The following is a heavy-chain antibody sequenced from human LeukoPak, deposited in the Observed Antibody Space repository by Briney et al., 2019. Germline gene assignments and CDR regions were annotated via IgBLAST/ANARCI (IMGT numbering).Heavy chain of an antibody. Sequence: GGSLRLSCGASGFTFSNAWMSWARQAPGKGLEWVSVIYSGGSTYYADSVKGRFTISRDNSKNTLYLQMNSLRAEDTAVYYCARDRGIAAAGLDLWGQGTLVTVSS. J-gene: IGHJ4*02. D-gene: IGHD6-13*01. CDR2: IYSGGST. CDR1: GFTFSNAW. V-gene: IGHV3-66*01. CDR3: ARDRGIAAAGLDL.